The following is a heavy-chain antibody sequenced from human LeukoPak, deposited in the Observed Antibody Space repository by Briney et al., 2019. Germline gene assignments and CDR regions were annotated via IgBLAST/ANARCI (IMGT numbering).Heavy chain of an antibody. Sequence: PGGSLRLSCAASGFTFISYEVNWVRQVPGRGLEWVSYISGSGSTIYYADSVKGRFTISRDNAKNSLYLQMNSLRAEDTAVYYCARNYYDNSGRFDYWGQGTLVTVSS. CDR1: GFTFISYE. CDR2: ISGSGSTI. J-gene: IGHJ4*02. V-gene: IGHV3-48*03. D-gene: IGHD3-22*01. CDR3: ARNYYDNSGRFDY.